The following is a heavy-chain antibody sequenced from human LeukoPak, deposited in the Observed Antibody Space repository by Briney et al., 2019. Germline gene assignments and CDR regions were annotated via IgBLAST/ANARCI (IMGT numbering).Heavy chain of an antibody. Sequence: GGSLRLSCAASGLTFSSYGMHWVRQAPGKGLEWVSTIYSGGSTYYADSVKGRFTISRDNSKNTLFLQMNSLRAEDTAVYYCARDYYGSGSYYGPFDYWGQGTLVTVSS. CDR1: GLTFSSYG. V-gene: IGHV3-53*01. CDR2: IYSGGST. D-gene: IGHD3-10*01. CDR3: ARDYYGSGSYYGPFDY. J-gene: IGHJ4*02.